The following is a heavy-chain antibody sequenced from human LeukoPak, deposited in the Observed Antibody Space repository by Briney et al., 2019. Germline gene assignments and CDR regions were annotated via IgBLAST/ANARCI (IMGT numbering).Heavy chain of an antibody. Sequence: QAGGSLRLSCAASGFTLSNYWMHWVRQAPGKGLVWVSRINSDGSITGYADSVKGRFTISRDNSKNTLYLQMNSLRAEDTAVYYCAKDRMVRGRITNVPSGFDYWGQGTLVTVSS. V-gene: IGHV3-74*01. J-gene: IGHJ4*02. CDR1: GFTLSNYW. CDR3: AKDRMVRGRITNVPSGFDY. CDR2: INSDGSIT. D-gene: IGHD3-10*01.